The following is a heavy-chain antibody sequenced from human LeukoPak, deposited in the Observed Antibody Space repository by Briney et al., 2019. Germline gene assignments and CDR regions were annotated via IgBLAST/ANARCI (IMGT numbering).Heavy chain of an antibody. Sequence: GGSLRLSCAASGFTFSSYGMHWVRQAPGKGLEWVAGLWYDGSNKYYADSVKGRFTISRDNSKNTLYLQMNSLRAEDTAVYYCARTVTSFYYFDSWGQGALVTVSA. CDR2: LWYDGSNK. V-gene: IGHV3-33*08. D-gene: IGHD4-17*01. CDR1: GFTFSSYG. CDR3: ARTVTSFYYFDS. J-gene: IGHJ4*02.